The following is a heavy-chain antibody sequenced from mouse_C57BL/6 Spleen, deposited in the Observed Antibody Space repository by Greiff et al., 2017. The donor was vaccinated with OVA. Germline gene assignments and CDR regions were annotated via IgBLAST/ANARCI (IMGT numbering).Heavy chain of an antibody. V-gene: IGHV5-16*01. CDR3: AREYYGSSPFYWYFDV. J-gene: IGHJ1*03. Sequence: EVMLVESEGGLVQPGSSMKLSCTASGFTFSDYYMAWVRQVPEKGLEWVANINYDGSSTYYLDSLKSRFIISRDNAKNILYLQMSSLKSEDTATYYCAREYYGSSPFYWYFDVWGTGTTVTVSS. CDR2: INYDGSST. CDR1: GFTFSDYY. D-gene: IGHD1-1*01.